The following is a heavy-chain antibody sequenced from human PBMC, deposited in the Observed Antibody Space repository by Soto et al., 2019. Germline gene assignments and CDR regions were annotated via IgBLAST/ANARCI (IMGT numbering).Heavy chain of an antibody. V-gene: IGHV1-69*06. Sequence: SVKVSCKASGGTFSSYAISWVRQAPGQGLEWMGGIIPIFGTANYAQKFQGRVTITADKSTSTAYMELSSLRSEDTAVYYCAGADSSGYYWDDAFDIWGQGTMVTISS. CDR3: AGADSSGYYWDDAFDI. CDR1: GGTFSSYA. D-gene: IGHD3-22*01. J-gene: IGHJ3*02. CDR2: IIPIFGTA.